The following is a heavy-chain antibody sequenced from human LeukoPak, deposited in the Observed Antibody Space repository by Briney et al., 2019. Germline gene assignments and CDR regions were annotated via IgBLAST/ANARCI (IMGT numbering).Heavy chain of an antibody. CDR3: AGGLLEAQGWLQWLGTVYSMDV. V-gene: IGHV3-11*01. Sequence: GGSLRLSCVASGFNFSDYYMNWIRQSPGKGLEWISYMSSRSGIIYYADSVKGRFTISRDNARNSLYLQMNSLRVDDTAVYYCAGGLLEAQGWLQWLGTVYSMDVWGQGTTVVVSS. D-gene: IGHD5-24*01. CDR2: MSSRSGII. J-gene: IGHJ6*02. CDR1: GFNFSDYY.